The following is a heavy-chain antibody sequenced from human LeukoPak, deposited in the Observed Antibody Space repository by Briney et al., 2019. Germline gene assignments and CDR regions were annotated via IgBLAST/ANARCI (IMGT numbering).Heavy chain of an antibody. D-gene: IGHD3-10*01. CDR3: ARHNYGSGSYYNHADY. CDR2: IYPGDSDT. Sequence: GESLKISCKGSGYSFTSYWIGWVRQMPGKALEWMGIIYPGDSDTRYSPSFQGQVTISADKSISTAYLQWSSLKASDTAMYYCARHNYGSGSYYNHADYWGQGTLVTVSS. V-gene: IGHV5-51*01. CDR1: GYSFTSYW. J-gene: IGHJ4*02.